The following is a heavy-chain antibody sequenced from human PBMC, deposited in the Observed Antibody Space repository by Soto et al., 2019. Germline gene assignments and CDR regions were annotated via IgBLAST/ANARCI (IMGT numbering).Heavy chain of an antibody. J-gene: IGHJ5*02. CDR2: INPSGGST. Sequence: GASVKVSCKASGYTFTSYYMHWVRQAPGQGLEWMGIINPSGGSTSYAQKFQGRVTMTRDTSTSTVYMELRSLRSDDTAVYYCARVFRYYDFWTSRKAHGWFDPWGQGTLVTVSS. D-gene: IGHD3-3*01. V-gene: IGHV1-46*01. CDR1: GYTFTSYY. CDR3: ARVFRYYDFWTSRKAHGWFDP.